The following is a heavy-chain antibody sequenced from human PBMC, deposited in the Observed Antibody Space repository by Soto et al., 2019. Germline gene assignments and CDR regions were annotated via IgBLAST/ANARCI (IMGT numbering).Heavy chain of an antibody. V-gene: IGHV3-23*01. D-gene: IGHD2-15*01. Sequence: GGSLRLSCAASGFTFSSYAMSWVRQAPGKGLEWVSAISGSGGSTYYADSVKGRFTISRDNSKNTLYLQMNSLRAEDTAVYYCAKSRGIVVVALGAFDIWGQGTMVTVSS. CDR2: ISGSGGST. CDR3: AKSRGIVVVALGAFDI. J-gene: IGHJ3*02. CDR1: GFTFSSYA.